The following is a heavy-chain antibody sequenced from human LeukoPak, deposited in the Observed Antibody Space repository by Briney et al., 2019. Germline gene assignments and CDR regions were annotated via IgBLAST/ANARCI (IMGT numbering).Heavy chain of an antibody. CDR2: VSPYDGNT. CDR3: ATDHGILTGYYEYYY. V-gene: IGHV1-18*01. D-gene: IGHD3-9*01. Sequence: ASVKVSCKTSGYTFSIYGISWVRQAPGQGLEWMGWVSPYDGNTNYAQKFQGRVTMTEDTSTDTAYMELSSLRSEDTAVYYCATDHGILTGYYEYYYWGQGTLVTVSS. CDR1: GYTFSIYG. J-gene: IGHJ4*02.